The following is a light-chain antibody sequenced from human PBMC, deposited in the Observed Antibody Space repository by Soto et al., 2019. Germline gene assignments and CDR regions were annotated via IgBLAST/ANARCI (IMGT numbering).Light chain of an antibody. V-gene: IGKV2-28*01. CDR2: LHS. CDR1: QSLLHSNGYYY. Sequence: DIVVTQSPLSLPVTPGEPASISCRSSQSLLHSNGYYYLDWYLQKPGQSPQLLIYLHSNRASGXPDXFSGSGSGTDFTLTISRVEAEDVGVYYCMQTLQSRTFGQGTRLEIK. J-gene: IGKJ5*01. CDR3: MQTLQSRT.